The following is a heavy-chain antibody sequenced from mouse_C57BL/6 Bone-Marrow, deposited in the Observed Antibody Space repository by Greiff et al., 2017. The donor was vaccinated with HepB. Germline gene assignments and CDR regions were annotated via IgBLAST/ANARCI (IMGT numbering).Heavy chain of an antibody. Sequence: VQLQQSGPGLVQPSQSLSITCTVSGFSLTSYGVHWVRQSPGKGLEWLGVIWRGGSTDYNAAFLSRLSITKDNSKSQVFFKMNSLQADDTAIYYCAKNGGGSYWYFDVWGTGTTVTVSS. D-gene: IGHD1-1*01. V-gene: IGHV2-5*01. CDR3: AKNGGGSYWYFDV. J-gene: IGHJ1*03. CDR2: IWRGGST. CDR1: GFSLTSYG.